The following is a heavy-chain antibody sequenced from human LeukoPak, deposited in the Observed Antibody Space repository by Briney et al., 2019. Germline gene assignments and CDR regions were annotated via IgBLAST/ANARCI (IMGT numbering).Heavy chain of an antibody. CDR2: IYYSGST. V-gene: IGHV4-30-4*01. J-gene: IGHJ4*02. Sequence: SETLSLTCTVSGGSISSGDYYWSWIRQPPGKGLEWIGYIYYSGSTYYNPSLKSRVTISVDTSKNQFSLKLSSVTAADTAVYYCAREADSSGYFDYWGQGTLVTVSS. D-gene: IGHD3-22*01. CDR3: AREADSSGYFDY. CDR1: GGSISSGDYY.